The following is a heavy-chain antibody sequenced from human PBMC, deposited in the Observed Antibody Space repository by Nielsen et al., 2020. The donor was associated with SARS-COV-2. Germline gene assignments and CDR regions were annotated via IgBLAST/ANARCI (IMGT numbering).Heavy chain of an antibody. Sequence: GESLKISCKGSGYSFTSHWITWVRQMPGKGLEWMGRIDPSDSYVDYSPSFQGHVAISADKSISTAYLQWSSLKASDTAMYYCARYASEYYYYYYMDVRGTGTTVTVPS. CDR3: ARYASEYYYYYYMDV. CDR2: IDPSDSYV. D-gene: IGHD2-2*01. J-gene: IGHJ6*03. CDR1: GYSFTSHW. V-gene: IGHV5-10-1*01.